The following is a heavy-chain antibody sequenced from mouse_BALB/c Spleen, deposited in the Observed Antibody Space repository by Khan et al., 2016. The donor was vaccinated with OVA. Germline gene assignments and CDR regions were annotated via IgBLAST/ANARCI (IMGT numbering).Heavy chain of an antibody. CDR3: TRIYRRDFDY. J-gene: IGHJ2*01. V-gene: IGHV1-20*02. Sequence: EVQLQQSGPELVKPGASVKISCKASGYSFTGYFMNWVMQSHGKSLEWIGRINPHIGETLYNQKFKDKATLTVDESSSTAHMELRSLASEDSAVYYCTRIYRRDFDYWGQGTTLTVSS. CDR1: GYSFTGYF. D-gene: IGHD2-1*01. CDR2: INPHIGET.